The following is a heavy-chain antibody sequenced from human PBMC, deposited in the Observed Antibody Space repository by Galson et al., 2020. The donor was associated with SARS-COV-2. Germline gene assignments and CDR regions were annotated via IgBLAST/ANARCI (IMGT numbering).Heavy chain of an antibody. CDR2: ISGSGATT. V-gene: IGHV3-23*01. Sequence: GGSLRLSCAAPGFTFTTYAMSWVRQAPGKGLEWVATISGSGATTYYADSAKGRFTISKDNSKNTLNLQINSLTLEDTAVYYCAKSSERVSITVYVVSFPEHFDYWGPGTLVTVSS. CDR1: GFTFTTYA. D-gene: IGHD3-22*01. CDR3: AKSSERVSITVYVVSFPEHFDY. J-gene: IGHJ4*02.